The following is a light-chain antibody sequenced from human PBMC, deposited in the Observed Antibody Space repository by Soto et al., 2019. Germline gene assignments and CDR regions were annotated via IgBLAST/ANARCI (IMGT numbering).Light chain of an antibody. Sequence: QSVLTQPPSVSAAPGQKVTISCSGSSSNIGNNYVSWYQQVPGAAPKLLIYHNNKRPSGIPDRFSGSKSGTSGALGITGRQTGDEADYYCGTWDSSLSAGVFGGGTKLTVL. CDR2: HNN. CDR3: GTWDSSLSAGV. CDR1: SSNIGNNY. V-gene: IGLV1-51*01. J-gene: IGLJ3*02.